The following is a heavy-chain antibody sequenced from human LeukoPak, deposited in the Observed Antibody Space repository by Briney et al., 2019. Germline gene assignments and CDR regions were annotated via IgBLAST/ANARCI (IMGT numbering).Heavy chain of an antibody. CDR3: AKSPVVATTYFDY. CDR1: GFTFTTYW. Sequence: GGSLRLSCAASGFTFTTYWMHWVRQAPGKGLGWVAVISYDGSNKYYADSVKGRFTISRDNSKNTLYLQMNSLRAEDTAAYYCAKSPVVATTYFDYWGQGTLVTVSS. V-gene: IGHV3-30*18. CDR2: ISYDGSNK. J-gene: IGHJ4*02. D-gene: IGHD5-12*01.